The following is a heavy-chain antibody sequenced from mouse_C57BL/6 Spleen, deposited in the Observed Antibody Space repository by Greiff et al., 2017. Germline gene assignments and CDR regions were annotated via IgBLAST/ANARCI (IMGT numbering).Heavy chain of an antibody. J-gene: IGHJ3*01. Sequence: EVQLQQSGPELVKPGASVKISCKASGYTFTDYYMNWVKQSHGKSLEWIGDINPNNGGTSYNQKFKGKATLTVDKSSSTAYMELRSLTSEDSAVYYCARRGDYGWFAYWGQGTLVTVYA. CDR1: GYTFTDYY. CDR2: INPNNGGT. V-gene: IGHV1-26*01. CDR3: ARRGDYGWFAY. D-gene: IGHD2-4*01.